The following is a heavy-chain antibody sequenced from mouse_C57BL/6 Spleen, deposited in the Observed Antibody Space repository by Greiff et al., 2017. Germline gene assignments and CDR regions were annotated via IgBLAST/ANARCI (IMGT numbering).Heavy chain of an antibody. CDR2: ISDGGSYT. CDR1: GFTFSSYA. CDR3: ARDDGYDGAWFAY. J-gene: IGHJ3*01. D-gene: IGHD2-2*01. V-gene: IGHV5-4*01. Sequence: EVKVEESGGGLVKPGGSLKLSCAASGFTFSSYAMSWVRQTPEKRLEWVATISDGGSYTYYPDNVKGRFTISRDNAKNNLYLQMSHLKSEDTAMYYCARDDGYDGAWFAYWGQGTLVTVSA.